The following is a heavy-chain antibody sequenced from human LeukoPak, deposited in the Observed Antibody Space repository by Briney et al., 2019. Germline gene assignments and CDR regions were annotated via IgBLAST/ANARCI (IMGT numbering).Heavy chain of an antibody. CDR3: ARGAYNLSPYYMAV. CDR2: INSDGSTT. V-gene: IGHV3-74*01. Sequence: GGSLRLSCAASGFTFSSYWMHWVRQAPGKGLVWVSRINSDGSTTSYADSVKGRFTISRDNAKNTLYLQMNSPRAEDTAVYYCARGAYNLSPYYMAVWGKGTTVTVSS. D-gene: IGHD5-24*01. CDR1: GFTFSSYW. J-gene: IGHJ6*03.